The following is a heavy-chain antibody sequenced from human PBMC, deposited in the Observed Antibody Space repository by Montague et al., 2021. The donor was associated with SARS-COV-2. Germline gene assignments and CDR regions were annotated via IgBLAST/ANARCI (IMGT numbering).Heavy chain of an antibody. Sequence: SLRLSCAASGFIFSSYEMNWVRQAPGKGLECVSHISSSGSTIYYTDSVKGRFTVSRDNAKYSLYLQINSLRAEDTAVYYCARDNGRITMVRGEFGADYWGQGTLVTVSS. CDR1: GFIFSSYE. CDR2: ISSSGSTI. J-gene: IGHJ4*02. CDR3: ARDNGRITMVRGEFGADY. D-gene: IGHD3-10*01. V-gene: IGHV3-48*03.